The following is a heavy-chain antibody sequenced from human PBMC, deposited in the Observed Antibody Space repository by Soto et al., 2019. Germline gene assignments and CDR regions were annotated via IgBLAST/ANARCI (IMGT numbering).Heavy chain of an antibody. J-gene: IGHJ6*02. D-gene: IGHD3-3*01. CDR3: ARDITIFGVVIYGMDV. CDR1: GYTFTSYS. CDR2: INAGNGNT. V-gene: IGHV1-3*01. Sequence: ASVKVSCKASGYTFTSYSMHWVLQAPGQRLEWMGWINAGNGNTKYSQKFQGRVTITRDTSASTAYMELSSLRSEDTAVYYCARDITIFGVVIYGMDVWGQGTTVTVSS.